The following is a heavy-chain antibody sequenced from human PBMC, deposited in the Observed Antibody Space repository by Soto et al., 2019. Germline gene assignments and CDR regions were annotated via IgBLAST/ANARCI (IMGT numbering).Heavy chain of an antibody. CDR3: TRLSLFIPIAADAFVI. CDR1: GFTFSGSA. D-gene: IGHD6-13*01. CDR2: IRSKANSYAT. V-gene: IGHV3-73*01. Sequence: GGYVRLSCAASGFTFSGSAMHWVRQASGKGLEWVGRIRSKANSYATAYAASVKGRFTISRDDSKNTAYLQMNSLKTEDTAVYYCTRLSLFIPIAADAFVIWGQAIMVTGS. J-gene: IGHJ3*02.